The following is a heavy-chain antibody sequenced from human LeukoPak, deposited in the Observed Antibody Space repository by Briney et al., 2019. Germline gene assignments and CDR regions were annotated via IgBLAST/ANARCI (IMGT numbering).Heavy chain of an antibody. Sequence: SETPSLTCAAYGGSFSGYYWSWIRQPPGKGLEWIGEINHSGSTNYNPSLKSRVTISVDTSKNQFSLKLSSVTAADTAVYYCARGPNTAMEFDYWGQGTLVTVSS. CDR3: ARGPNTAMEFDY. CDR1: GGSFSGYY. V-gene: IGHV4-34*01. J-gene: IGHJ4*02. CDR2: INHSGST. D-gene: IGHD5-18*01.